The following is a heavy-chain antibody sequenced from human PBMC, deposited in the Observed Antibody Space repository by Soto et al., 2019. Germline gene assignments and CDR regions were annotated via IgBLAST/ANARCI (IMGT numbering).Heavy chain of an antibody. D-gene: IGHD6-13*01. CDR2: INHSGST. CDR1: GGSFSGYY. Sequence: PSETLSLTCAVYGGSFSGYYWSWIRQPPGKGLGWIGEINHSGSTNYNPSLKSRVTISVDTSKNQFSLKLSSVTAADTAVYYCARGLEVAAAGYGEYYYYGMDVWGQGTTVTVSS. CDR3: ARGLEVAAAGYGEYYYYGMDV. J-gene: IGHJ6*02. V-gene: IGHV4-34*01.